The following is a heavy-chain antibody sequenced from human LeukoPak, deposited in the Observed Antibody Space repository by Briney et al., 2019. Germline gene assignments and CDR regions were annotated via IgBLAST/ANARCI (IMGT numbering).Heavy chain of an antibody. CDR1: GFTFSTYA. Sequence: GRSLRLSCAASGFTFSTYAMHWVRQAPGKGLEWVAVISYDGSNKDYADSVKGRFTISRDNSKDTLYLQMNSLRAEDTAVYYCASRRLWLQNGESAFDYWGQGTLATVSS. V-gene: IGHV3-30-3*01. CDR2: ISYDGSNK. CDR3: ASRRLWLQNGESAFDY. D-gene: IGHD5-18*01. J-gene: IGHJ4*02.